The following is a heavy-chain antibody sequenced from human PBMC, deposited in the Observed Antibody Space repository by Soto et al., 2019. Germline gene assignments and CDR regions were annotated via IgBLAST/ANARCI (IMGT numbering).Heavy chain of an antibody. CDR3: AKGGIVADAFDI. CDR2: ISYSGGGT. CDR1: GLTFSSYA. D-gene: IGHD5-12*01. Sequence: GGSLRLSCAASGLTFSSYAMIWVRQAPGKGPEWVSGISYSGGGTFYADSVEGRFTISRDNSKNTLYLQMNSLRVEDTAVYYCAKGGIVADAFDIWGQGTMVTVSS. J-gene: IGHJ3*02. V-gene: IGHV3-23*01.